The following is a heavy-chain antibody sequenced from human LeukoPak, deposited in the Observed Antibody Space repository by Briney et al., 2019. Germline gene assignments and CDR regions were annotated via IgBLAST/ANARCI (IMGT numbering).Heavy chain of an antibody. CDR3: AKAEYYYDSSGSGYYFDY. CDR1: GFTFSSYA. V-gene: IGHV3-23*01. CDR2: ISGSGGST. Sequence: GGSLRLSCAASGFTFSSYAMSWVRQAPGKGLEWVSAISGSGGSTYYADSVKGRFTLSRDNSKNTLYLQMNSLRAEDTAVYYCAKAEYYYDSSGSGYYFDYWGQGTLVTVSS. J-gene: IGHJ4*02. D-gene: IGHD3-22*01.